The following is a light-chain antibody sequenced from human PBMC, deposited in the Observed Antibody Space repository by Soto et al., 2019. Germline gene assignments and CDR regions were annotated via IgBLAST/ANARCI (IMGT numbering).Light chain of an antibody. V-gene: IGKV1-39*01. CDR1: QTVGTF. J-gene: IGKJ1*01. CDR2: AAS. CDR3: QQSYSIRSWT. Sequence: DIQMTQSPSSLSASVGDRVTITCRASQTVGTFLNWYQQRPGRAPNLLIYAASNLPTGVPSRFSGSRSGTDFTLTINSLQPEDFGTYYCQQSYSIRSWTFGQGTKV.